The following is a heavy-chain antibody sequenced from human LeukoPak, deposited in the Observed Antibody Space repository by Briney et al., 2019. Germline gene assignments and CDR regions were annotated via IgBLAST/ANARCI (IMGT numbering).Heavy chain of an antibody. D-gene: IGHD5-18*01. V-gene: IGHV3-30*02. CDR1: GFTFTSYG. Sequence: GGSLRLSCAASGFTFTSYGMHWVRQAPGKGLEWVAFIRYDGSSKYYADSVKGRFTISRDNSKSTLYLQMQSLRFEDTSVYYCAKATLGVLPWLPPDYWGQGTLVTVSS. CDR2: IRYDGSSK. J-gene: IGHJ4*02. CDR3: AKATLGVLPWLPPDY.